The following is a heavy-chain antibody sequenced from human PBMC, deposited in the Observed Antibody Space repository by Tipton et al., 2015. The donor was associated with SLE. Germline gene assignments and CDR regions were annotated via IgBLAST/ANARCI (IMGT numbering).Heavy chain of an antibody. J-gene: IGHJ6*03. D-gene: IGHD3-16*01. CDR2: IFYSGGT. CDR1: GGSIRSSSYY. Sequence: TLSLTCTVSGGSIRSSSYYWVWIRQPPGKGLEWIGIIFYSGGTYSNPSLKSRVSMSVDTSKNQLSLRLTSVTAADTAVYYCTRQRGTAYYYYHMDVWGKGTTVTVSS. CDR3: TRQRGTAYYYYHMDV. V-gene: IGHV4-39*01.